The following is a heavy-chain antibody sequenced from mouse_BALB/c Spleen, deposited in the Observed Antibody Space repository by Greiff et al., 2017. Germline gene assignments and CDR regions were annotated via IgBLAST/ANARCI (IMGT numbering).Heavy chain of an antibody. V-gene: IGHV1-87*01. CDR3: ARCPDYGYYFDY. Sequence: QVQLQQSGAELARPGASVKLSCKASGYTFTSYWMQWVKQRPGQGLEWIGAIYPGDGDTRYTQKFKGKATLTADKSSSTAYMQLSSLASEDSAVYYCARCPDYGYYFDYWGQGTTLTVSS. D-gene: IGHD2-4*01. J-gene: IGHJ2*01. CDR1: GYTFTSYW. CDR2: IYPGDGDT.